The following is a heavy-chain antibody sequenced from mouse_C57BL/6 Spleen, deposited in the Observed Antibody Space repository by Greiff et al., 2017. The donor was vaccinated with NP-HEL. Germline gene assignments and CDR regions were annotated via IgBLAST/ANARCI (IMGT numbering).Heavy chain of an antibody. CDR2: IYPGDGDT. V-gene: IGHV1-82*01. D-gene: IGHD2-4*01. CDR1: GYAFSSSW. CDR3: ARRYYDYDGAWFAY. Sequence: VQLKQSGPELVKPGASVKISCKASGYAFSSSWMNWVKQRPGKGLEWIGRIYPGDGDTNYNGKFKGKATLTADKSSSTAYMQLSSLTSEDSAVYFYARRYYDYDGAWFAYWGQGTLVTVSA. J-gene: IGHJ3*01.